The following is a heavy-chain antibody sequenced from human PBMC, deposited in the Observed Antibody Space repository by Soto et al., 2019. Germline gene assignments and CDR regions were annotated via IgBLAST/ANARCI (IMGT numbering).Heavy chain of an antibody. CDR1: GGSSSSGAYC. Sequence: SETLSRNCTVSGGSSSSGAYCWSWIRQPPGKGLEWIGYIYYSGSTYYNPSLKSRVTISVDTSKNQFSLKLSSVTAADTAVYYCAREPGIAVAEGTRYGMDVWGQGTTVTVPS. CDR2: IYYSGST. V-gene: IGHV4-30-4*01. J-gene: IGHJ6*01. CDR3: AREPGIAVAEGTRYGMDV. D-gene: IGHD6-19*01.